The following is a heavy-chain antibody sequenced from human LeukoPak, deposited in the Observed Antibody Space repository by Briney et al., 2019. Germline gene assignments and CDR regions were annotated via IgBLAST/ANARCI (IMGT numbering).Heavy chain of an antibody. J-gene: IGHJ4*02. Sequence: GSLRLSCAASGFTFNDYWMTWVRQVPGRGLEWVANINKDGSDKYYVDSVTGRFTISRDNAKKSLYLEMNSLTVEDTAMYYCAKVGAWELQRVFEDWGQGALVTVSS. V-gene: IGHV3-7*01. CDR2: INKDGSDK. CDR1: GFTFNDYW. D-gene: IGHD1-26*01. CDR3: AKVGAWELQRVFED.